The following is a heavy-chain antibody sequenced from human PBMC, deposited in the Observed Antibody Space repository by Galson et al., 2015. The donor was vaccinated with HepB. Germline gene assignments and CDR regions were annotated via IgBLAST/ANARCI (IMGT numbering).Heavy chain of an antibody. CDR2: ISSSSSTI. CDR3: ARDRAAVAGHRGAYYYYGMDV. V-gene: IGHV3-48*02. CDR1: GFTFSSYS. D-gene: IGHD6-19*01. J-gene: IGHJ6*02. Sequence: SLRLSCAASGFTFSSYSMNWVRQAPGKGLEWVSYISSSSSTIYYADSVKGRSTISRDNAKNSLYLQMNSLRDEDTAVYYCARDRAAVAGHRGAYYYYGMDVWGQGTTVTVSS.